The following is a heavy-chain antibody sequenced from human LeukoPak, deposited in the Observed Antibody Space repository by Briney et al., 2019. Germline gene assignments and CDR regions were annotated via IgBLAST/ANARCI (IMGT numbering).Heavy chain of an antibody. J-gene: IGHJ4*02. Sequence: GGSLRLSCAASGFAFSDYAMNWVRQAPGKGLEWVAIISYDGSNKYYPDSVEGRFTISRGNSKNTLYLQMNSLKTEDTAVYYCTTEALDYWGQGTLVTVSS. CDR1: GFAFSDYA. CDR3: TTEALDY. CDR2: ISYDGSNK. V-gene: IGHV3-30*14.